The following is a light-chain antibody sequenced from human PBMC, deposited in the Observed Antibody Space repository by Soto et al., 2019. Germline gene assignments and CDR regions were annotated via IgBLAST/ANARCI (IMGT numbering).Light chain of an antibody. V-gene: IGKV4-1*01. CDR2: WAS. CDR3: QQYYNTLWT. CDR1: QSVLYNSNNKNY. Sequence: DIVMTQSPDSLAVSLGERATINCKSSQSVLYNSNNKNYLAWYQQKPGQPPKLLIYWASTRESGVPDRFSGSGSGTDFTLPISSLQAEDVAVYYCQQYYNTLWTFGQGTKVEIK. J-gene: IGKJ1*01.